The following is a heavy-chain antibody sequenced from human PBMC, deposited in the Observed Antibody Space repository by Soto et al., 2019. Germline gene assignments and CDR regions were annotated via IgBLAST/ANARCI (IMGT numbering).Heavy chain of an antibody. CDR1: GGSIISGDYY. Sequence: SETLSLTCTVSGGSIISGDYYWSWIRQPPGKGLEWIGYIYNSGSINYNPSLKSRVTISLDTSKNQFSLKLSSVTAADTAVYYCARLLFGAANWFDPWGQGTLVTVSS. CDR2: IYNSGSI. CDR3: ARLLFGAANWFDP. J-gene: IGHJ5*02. V-gene: IGHV4-61*08. D-gene: IGHD3-10*01.